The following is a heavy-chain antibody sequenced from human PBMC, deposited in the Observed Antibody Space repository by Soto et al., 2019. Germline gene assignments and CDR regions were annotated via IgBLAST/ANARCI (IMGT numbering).Heavy chain of an antibody. V-gene: IGHV3-74*01. Sequence: GGSLRLSCAASGFTFSRYWMHWVRQVPGKGLVWVSRIDSYGSSTNYADSVKGRFTISRDNAKNSLYLQMNSLRAEDTAVYYCARDVYYDSSGYSPSPRNAFDIWGQGTMVTVSS. J-gene: IGHJ3*02. D-gene: IGHD3-22*01. CDR3: ARDVYYDSSGYSPSPRNAFDI. CDR2: IDSYGSST. CDR1: GFTFSRYW.